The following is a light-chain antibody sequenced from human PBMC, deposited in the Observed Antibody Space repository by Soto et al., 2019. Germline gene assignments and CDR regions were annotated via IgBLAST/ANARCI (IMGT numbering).Light chain of an antibody. CDR1: QTISTY. CDR3: QHSYNIPYT. Sequence: DLQMTQSPSSLSASVGDRVTITCRASQTISTYLNWYQQNPGKAPKHLIYAASNLQSGVPSRFSGSGSGTDFTLTINTLQPEDFSTYYCQHSYNIPYTCRQGTKLEIK. CDR2: AAS. V-gene: IGKV1-39*01. J-gene: IGKJ2*01.